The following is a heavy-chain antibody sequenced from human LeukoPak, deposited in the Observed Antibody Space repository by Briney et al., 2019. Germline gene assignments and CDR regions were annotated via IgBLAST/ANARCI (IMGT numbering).Heavy chain of an antibody. CDR1: GFTVTSNY. Sequence: GGSLRLSCAVSGFTVTSNYMSWVRQAPGKGLQWVSAITGDGTTTYYADSVKGRFTISRDNSKNMLYLQMSSLRAEDTAVYYCAKMQGYFDYWGQGTLVPVSS. V-gene: IGHV3-23*01. CDR2: ITGDGTTT. J-gene: IGHJ4*02. CDR3: AKMQGYFDY.